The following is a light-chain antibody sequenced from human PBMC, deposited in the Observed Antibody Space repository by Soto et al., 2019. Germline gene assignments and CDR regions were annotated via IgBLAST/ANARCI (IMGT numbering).Light chain of an antibody. CDR2: EVT. CDR1: SSDIGDYNY. Sequence: SVLTQPASVSGSPGQSITISCTGTSSDIGDYNYVSWYQQHPGKAPKLMIYEVTNRPSGVSYRFSGSKPGNTASLTISGLQAEDEADYFCSSYTSTSTLHYVFGTGTRSPS. CDR3: SSYTSTSTLHYV. V-gene: IGLV2-14*01. J-gene: IGLJ1*01.